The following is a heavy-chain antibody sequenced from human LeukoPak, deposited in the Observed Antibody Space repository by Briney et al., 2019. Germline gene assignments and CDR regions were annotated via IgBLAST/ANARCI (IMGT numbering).Heavy chain of an antibody. CDR3: ARDVTDYYGSGSYYPRRGYYYYYMDV. V-gene: IGHV3-23*01. J-gene: IGHJ6*03. D-gene: IGHD3-10*01. Sequence: PGGSLRLSCAASGFTFSSYAMSWVRQAPGKGLEWVSAISGSGGSTYYADSVKGRFTISRDNAKNSLYLQMNSLRAEDTAVYYCARDVTDYYGSGSYYPRRGYYYYYMDVWGKGTTVTISS. CDR2: ISGSGGST. CDR1: GFTFSSYA.